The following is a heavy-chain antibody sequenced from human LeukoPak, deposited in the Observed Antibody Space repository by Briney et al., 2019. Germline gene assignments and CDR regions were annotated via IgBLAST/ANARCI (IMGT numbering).Heavy chain of an antibody. Sequence: ASVKVSCKASGGTFSSYAISWVRQAPGQGLEWMGGIIPIFGTANYAQKFQGRVTITADESTSTAYMELSSLRSEDTAGYYCARDAPAAAGTTPQGYWGQGTLVTVSS. J-gene: IGHJ4*02. CDR2: IIPIFGTA. V-gene: IGHV1-69*13. CDR3: ARDAPAAAGTTPQGY. CDR1: GGTFSSYA. D-gene: IGHD6-13*01.